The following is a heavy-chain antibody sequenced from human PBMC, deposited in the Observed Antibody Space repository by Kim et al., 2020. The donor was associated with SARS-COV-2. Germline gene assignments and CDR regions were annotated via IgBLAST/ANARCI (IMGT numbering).Heavy chain of an antibody. CDR3: AREGYYYGSWSYKACFDS. CDR2: IYYSGST. CDR1: GGSISTYY. J-gene: IGHJ5*01. D-gene: IGHD3-10*01. V-gene: IGHV4-59*01. Sequence: SETLSLTCTVSGGSISTYYWSWIRQPPGKGLEWIGYIYYSGSTKYTPSLKSRVTISVDTSKNQFSLNLSSVTAADTAVYYRAREGYYYGSWSYKACFDS.